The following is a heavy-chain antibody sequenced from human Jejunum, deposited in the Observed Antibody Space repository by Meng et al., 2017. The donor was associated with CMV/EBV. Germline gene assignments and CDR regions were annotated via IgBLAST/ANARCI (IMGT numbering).Heavy chain of an antibody. Sequence: SLKISCAASGFSVGNNYMNWVRQAPGKGLEWVSVIYDVGNIYYADSVKGRFLISRDSSKNMLYLQMNSLRPEDTALYYCARGAFDWGQGTQVTVSS. CDR3: ARGAFD. J-gene: IGHJ4*02. V-gene: IGHV3-66*02. D-gene: IGHD2/OR15-2a*01. CDR2: IYDVGNI. CDR1: GFSVGNNY.